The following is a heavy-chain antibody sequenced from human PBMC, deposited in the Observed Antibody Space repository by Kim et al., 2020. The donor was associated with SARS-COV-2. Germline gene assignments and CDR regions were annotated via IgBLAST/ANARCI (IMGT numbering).Heavy chain of an antibody. J-gene: IGHJ4*02. CDR3: AKDLAYYDSSGYYLL. CDR2: ISYDGSNK. CDR1: GFTFSSYG. D-gene: IGHD3-22*01. V-gene: IGHV3-30*18. Sequence: GGSLRLSCAASGFTFSSYGMHWVRQAPGKGLEWVAVISYDGSNKYYADSVKGRFTISRDNSKNTLYLQMNSLRAEVTAVYYCAKDLAYYDSSGYYLLWGQGTLVTVSS.